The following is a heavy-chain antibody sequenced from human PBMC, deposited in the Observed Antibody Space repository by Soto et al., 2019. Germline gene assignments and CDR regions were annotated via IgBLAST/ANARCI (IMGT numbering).Heavy chain of an antibody. D-gene: IGHD3-3*01. CDR1: GFTFDDYA. CDR2: ISWNSNII. V-gene: IGHV3-9*01. Sequence: GGSLRLSCAASGFTFDDYAMHWVRRVPGKGLEWVSSISWNSNIIGYADSVKGRFTISRDNAKNTLYLQMNSLRPEDTAVYYCARDQRYYDFWSGYYYYYYYYMDVWGKGTTVTVSS. J-gene: IGHJ6*03. CDR3: ARDQRYYDFWSGYYYYYYYYMDV.